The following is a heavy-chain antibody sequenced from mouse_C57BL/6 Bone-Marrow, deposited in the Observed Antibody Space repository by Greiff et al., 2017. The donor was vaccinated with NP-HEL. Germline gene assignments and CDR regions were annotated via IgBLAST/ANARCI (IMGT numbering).Heavy chain of an antibody. Sequence: QVQLQQPGAELVKPGASVKLSCKASGYTFTSYWMHWVKQRPGQGLEWIGMIHPNSGSTNYNEKFKSKATLTVGKSSSTAYMQLSSLTSEDSAVYYCARVYYGSSYDAMDYWGQGTSVTVSS. CDR2: IHPNSGST. CDR1: GYTFTSYW. V-gene: IGHV1-64*01. J-gene: IGHJ4*01. CDR3: ARVYYGSSYDAMDY. D-gene: IGHD1-1*01.